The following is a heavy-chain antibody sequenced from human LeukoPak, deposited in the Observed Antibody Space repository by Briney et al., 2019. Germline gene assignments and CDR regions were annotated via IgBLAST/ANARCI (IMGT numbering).Heavy chain of an antibody. Sequence: GGSLRLSCAASGFTFSSYWMSWVRQAPGKGLEWVANIKQDGSEKYYVDSVKGRFTISRDNAKNSLYLQMNSLRAEDTAVYYCAKTDRNFDWLLPIDYWGQGTLVTVSS. V-gene: IGHV3-7*01. CDR3: AKTDRNFDWLLPIDY. D-gene: IGHD3-9*01. CDR2: IKQDGSEK. J-gene: IGHJ4*02. CDR1: GFTFSSYW.